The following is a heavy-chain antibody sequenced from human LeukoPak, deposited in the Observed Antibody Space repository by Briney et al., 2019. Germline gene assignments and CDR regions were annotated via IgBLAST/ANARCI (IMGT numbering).Heavy chain of an antibody. CDR2: ISDDGSRK. D-gene: IGHD6-13*01. CDR1: GFTFSSSG. J-gene: IGHJ4*02. Sequence: GGSLRLSCAASGFTFSSSGMYWVRQAPGKGLEWVAFISDDGSRKYYADSVKGRFTISRDNSKNTLFLQMNSLRTEDTAVYYCAKDRSTTWSFDYWGQGTLVTVSS. CDR3: AKDRSTTWSFDY. V-gene: IGHV3-30*18.